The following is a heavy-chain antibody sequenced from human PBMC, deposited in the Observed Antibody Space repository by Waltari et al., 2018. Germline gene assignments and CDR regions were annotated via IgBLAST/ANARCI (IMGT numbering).Heavy chain of an antibody. Sequence: EVQLVESGGGLVQPGRSLRLSCAASGFTFDDYAMHWVRQAPGKGLEWVSGISWNSGSIGYADSVKGRFTISRDNAKNSLYLQMNSLRAEDTALYYCAKDIRRGCYGRNGYFDYWGQGTLVTVSS. V-gene: IGHV3-9*01. CDR1: GFTFDDYA. CDR2: ISWNSGSI. J-gene: IGHJ4*02. D-gene: IGHD1-26*01. CDR3: AKDIRRGCYGRNGYFDY.